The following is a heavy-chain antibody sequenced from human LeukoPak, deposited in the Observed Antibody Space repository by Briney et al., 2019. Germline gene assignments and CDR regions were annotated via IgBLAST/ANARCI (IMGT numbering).Heavy chain of an antibody. CDR1: GFTFSGSA. J-gene: IGHJ4*02. D-gene: IGHD1-26*01. CDR2: IRSKANSYAT. Sequence: PGGSLRLSCAASGFTFSGSAMHWVRQASGKGLEWVGRIRSKANSYATAYAASVKGRFTISRDDSKNTAYLQMNSLKNEDTGVYYCTIEYSGSHTDWGQGTLVTVSS. V-gene: IGHV3-73*01. CDR3: TIEYSGSHTD.